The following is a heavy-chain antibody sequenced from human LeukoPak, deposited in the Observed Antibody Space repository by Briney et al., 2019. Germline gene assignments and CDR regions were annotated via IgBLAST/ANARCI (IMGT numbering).Heavy chain of an antibody. CDR3: ARWYSSGWAFDY. CDR1: GGTISSYY. D-gene: IGHD6-19*01. CDR2: THSSGST. J-gene: IGHJ4*02. Sequence: SETLSLTCTVSGGTISSYYWNWIRQPPGKGLEWIGYTHSSGSTKYNPSLKSRVTISVDTSKNQFSLKLSSVTAADTAVYYCARWYSSGWAFDYWGQGTLVTVSS. V-gene: IGHV4-59*08.